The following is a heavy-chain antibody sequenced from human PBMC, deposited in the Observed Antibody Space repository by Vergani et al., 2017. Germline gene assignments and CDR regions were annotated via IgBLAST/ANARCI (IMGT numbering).Heavy chain of an antibody. V-gene: IGHV3-64*01. CDR2: ISSNGGST. CDR1: GFTFSSYA. CDR3: ARESGLYCISTSCSNYYFDY. Sequence: VQLVQSGAEVKKPGSSVKVSCKASGFTFSSYAMHWVRQAPGKGLEYVSAISSNGGSTYYANSVKGRFTISRDTSKNTLYLQMGSLRAEDMAVYYCARESGLYCISTSCSNYYFDYWGQGTLVTVSS. J-gene: IGHJ4*02. D-gene: IGHD2-2*01.